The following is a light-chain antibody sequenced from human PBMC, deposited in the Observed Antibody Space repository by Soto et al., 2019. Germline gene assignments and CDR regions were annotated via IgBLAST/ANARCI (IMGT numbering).Light chain of an antibody. CDR1: QGISTY. CDR2: AAS. V-gene: IGKV1-27*01. CDR3: QKYNSAPLT. J-gene: IGKJ4*02. Sequence: DIQMTQSPSSLSASVGDRVTITCRASQGISTYLAWYQQKPGKVPKLLIYAASTLQSGVPSRFSGSGSGTDFTLTISSLQPEDGATYYCQKYNSAPLTFGGGTNVEIK.